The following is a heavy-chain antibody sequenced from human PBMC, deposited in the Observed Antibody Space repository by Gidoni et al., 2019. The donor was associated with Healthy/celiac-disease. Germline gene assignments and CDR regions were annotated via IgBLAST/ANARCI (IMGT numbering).Heavy chain of an antibody. CDR1: GFTFSSYA. CDR2: ISGSGGST. J-gene: IGHJ4*02. Sequence: EVQLLESGGGLVQPGGSLRLSCAASGFTFSSYAMSWVRQAPGKGLEWVSAISGSGGSTYYADSVKGRFTISRDNSKNTLYLQMNSLRAEDTAVYYCAKDRDYVWGSYRSPFDYWGQGTLVTVSS. CDR3: AKDRDYVWGSYRSPFDY. D-gene: IGHD3-16*02. V-gene: IGHV3-23*01.